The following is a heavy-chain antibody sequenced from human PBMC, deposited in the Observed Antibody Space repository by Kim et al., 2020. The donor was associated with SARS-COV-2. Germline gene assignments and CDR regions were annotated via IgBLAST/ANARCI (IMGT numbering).Heavy chain of an antibody. V-gene: IGHV3-30*18. J-gene: IGHJ4*02. Sequence: GGSLRLSCAASGFTFSSYGMHWVRQAPGKGLEWVAVISYDGSNKYYADSVKGRFTISRDNSKNALYLQMNSLRAEDTAVYYCAKGKSGSFDYWGQGTLVTVSS. CDR1: GFTFSSYG. CDR2: ISYDGSNK. D-gene: IGHD1-26*01. CDR3: AKGKSGSFDY.